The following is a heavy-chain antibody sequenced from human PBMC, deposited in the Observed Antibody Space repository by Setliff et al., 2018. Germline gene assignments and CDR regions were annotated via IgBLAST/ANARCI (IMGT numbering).Heavy chain of an antibody. V-gene: IGHV3-7*01. CDR2: IKQDGSEK. CDR3: ARDRGSGSYFLRYFDY. CDR1: GFTFTNAW. Sequence: GGSLRLSCAASGFTFTNAWMSWVRQAPGKGLEWVANIKQDGSEKYYVDSVKGRFTISRDNAKNSLYLQMNSLRAEDTAVYYCARDRGSGSYFLRYFDYWGQGTLVTVSS. D-gene: IGHD1-26*01. J-gene: IGHJ4*02.